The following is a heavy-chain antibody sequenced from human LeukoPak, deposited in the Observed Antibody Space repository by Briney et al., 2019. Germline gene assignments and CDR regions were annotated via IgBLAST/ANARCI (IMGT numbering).Heavy chain of an antibody. CDR1: GGTFSSYA. J-gene: IGHJ4*02. Sequence: SVKVSCKASGGTFSSYAISWVRQAPGQGLEWMGGIIPIFGTANYAQKFQGRVTITADESTSTAYMELSSLRSEDTAMYYCARAGSSSSWLADYWGQGTLVTVSS. V-gene: IGHV1-69*13. CDR3: ARAGSSSSWLADY. D-gene: IGHD6-13*01. CDR2: IIPIFGTA.